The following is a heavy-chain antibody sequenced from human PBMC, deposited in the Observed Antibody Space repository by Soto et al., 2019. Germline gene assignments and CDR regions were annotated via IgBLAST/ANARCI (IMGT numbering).Heavy chain of an antibody. Sequence: PGGSLSLSCAASGFSSGYSWMSWVRQAPGKGLEWLATIHMGGREKKYVDSVKSRFTTSRANANSTLYLQMDSLTAEDTAVYCCARDSGYGSGSSLNHYLDYWGQGALVTVSS. CDR2: IHMGGREK. CDR3: ARDSGYGSGSSLNHYLDY. D-gene: IGHD3-10*01. CDR1: GFSSGYSW. V-gene: IGHV3-7*01. J-gene: IGHJ4*02.